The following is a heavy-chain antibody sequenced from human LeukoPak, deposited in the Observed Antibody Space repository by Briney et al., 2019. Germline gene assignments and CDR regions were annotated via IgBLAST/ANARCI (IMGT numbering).Heavy chain of an antibody. D-gene: IGHD5-12*01. CDR1: GFTFSNAW. CDR3: ARDPILSGYDF. V-gene: IGHV3-23*01. Sequence: GGSLRLSCAASGFTFSNAWMSWVRQAPGKGLEWVSAISGSGDITYYADSVKGRFTISRDNSKNTLYLQMNSLRADDTAVYYCARDPILSGYDFWGQGTLVTVSS. J-gene: IGHJ4*02. CDR2: ISGSGDIT.